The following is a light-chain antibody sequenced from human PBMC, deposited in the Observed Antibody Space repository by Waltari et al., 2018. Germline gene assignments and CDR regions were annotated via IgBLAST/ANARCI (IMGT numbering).Light chain of an antibody. J-gene: IGKJ4*01. CDR3: QQYNNWPLT. CDR1: QSVSSN. Sequence: EIVLTQSPATLSLSPGERAILSCRASQSVSSNLAWYRQKPGQAPSLLIYGTSTRATGIPDGFSGSGSGTDFTLTISSLEPEDFAVYYCQQYNNWPLTFGGGTKVEIK. V-gene: IGKV3-15*01. CDR2: GTS.